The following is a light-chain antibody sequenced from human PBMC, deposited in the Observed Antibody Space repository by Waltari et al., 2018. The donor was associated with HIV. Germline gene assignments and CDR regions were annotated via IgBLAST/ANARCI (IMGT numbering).Light chain of an antibody. CDR2: GDS. J-gene: IGLJ2*01. Sequence: QSALTQEVSVSGTVGQKVTLSCTGNSNNVGTYAVGWYQQISHGAPKTVMFGDSLPSGIPDRFSGSKSGTTASLTISGLQPEDDADYYCSTWDYSLSAPLFGGGTKLTVL. V-gene: IGLV1-36*01. CDR1: SNNVGTYA. CDR3: STWDYSLSAPL.